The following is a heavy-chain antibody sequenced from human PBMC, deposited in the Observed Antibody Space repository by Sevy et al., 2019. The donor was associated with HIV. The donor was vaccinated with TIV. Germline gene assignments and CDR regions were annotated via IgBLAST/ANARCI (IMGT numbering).Heavy chain of an antibody. CDR3: ARRGIQLRGSDYFYYGLDV. CDR2: IFPGDSDT. D-gene: IGHD1-1*01. V-gene: IGHV5-51*01. CDR1: GYSFSTHW. J-gene: IGHJ6*02. Sequence: GESLKISCKGSGYSFSTHWIAWVRQMPGKGLELMGLIFPGDSDTRYSPSFQGQVTISADKSLRTSYLQWNSLKASDTATYYCARRGIQLRGSDYFYYGLDVWGQGTTVTVSS.